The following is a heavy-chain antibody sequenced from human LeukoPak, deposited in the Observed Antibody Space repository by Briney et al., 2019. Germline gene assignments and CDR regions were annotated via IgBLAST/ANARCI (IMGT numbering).Heavy chain of an antibody. CDR1: GYTFTSYG. Sequence: GASVKVSCKASGYTFTSYGISWVRQAPGQGREGMGWISAYNDNTNYAQKLQGRVTMTTDTSTSTAYMELRSLRSDDTAVYYCARKGNSGGSAFDIWGQGTMVTVSS. CDR3: ARKGNSGGSAFDI. J-gene: IGHJ3*02. CDR2: ISAYNDNT. D-gene: IGHD3-16*01. V-gene: IGHV1-18*01.